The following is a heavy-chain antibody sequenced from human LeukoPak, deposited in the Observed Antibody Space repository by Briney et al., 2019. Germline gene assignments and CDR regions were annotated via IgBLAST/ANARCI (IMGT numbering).Heavy chain of an antibody. CDR2: IYYSGST. CDR3: ARVPTVWFGDPIGWFDP. CDR1: GGSISSYY. Sequence: SETLCLTCTASGGSISSYYWSWIRQPPGKGLEWIGYIYYSGSTKYNPSLKSRVTISVDTSKNQFSLKLSSVTAADTAVYYCARVPTVWFGDPIGWFDPWGQGTLVTVSS. D-gene: IGHD3-10*01. V-gene: IGHV4-59*01. J-gene: IGHJ5*02.